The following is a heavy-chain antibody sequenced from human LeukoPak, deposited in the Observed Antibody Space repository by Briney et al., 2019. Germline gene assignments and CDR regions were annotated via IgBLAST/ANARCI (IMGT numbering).Heavy chain of an antibody. Sequence: EASVKVSCKASGGTFSSYTISWVRQAPGQGLEWMGRIIPILGIANYAQKFQGRATITADKSTRTAYVGLSSLSSEDRAVYYWARDDFCSRYASGGQGTLFTVSS. V-gene: IGHV1-69*02. CDR1: GGTFSSYT. CDR3: ARDDFCSRYAS. J-gene: IGHJ4*02. CDR2: IIPILGIA. D-gene: IGHD3-3*01.